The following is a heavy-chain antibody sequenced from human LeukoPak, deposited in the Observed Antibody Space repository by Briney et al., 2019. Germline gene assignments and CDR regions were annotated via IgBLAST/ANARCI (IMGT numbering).Heavy chain of an antibody. CDR2: ISAYNGNT. V-gene: IGHV1-18*01. CDR1: GYTFTSYG. D-gene: IGHD3-22*01. J-gene: IGHJ4*02. Sequence: ASVKVSCKASGYTFTSYGISWVRQAPGQGLEWMGWISAYNGNTNYAQKLQGRVTMTTDTSTSTACMELRSLRSDDTAVYYCASLTYYYDSSGYYFDYWGQGTLVTVSS. CDR3: ASLTYYYDSSGYYFDY.